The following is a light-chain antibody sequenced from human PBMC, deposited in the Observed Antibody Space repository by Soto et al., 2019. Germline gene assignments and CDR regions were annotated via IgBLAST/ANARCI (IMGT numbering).Light chain of an antibody. CDR1: SSDIGSNT. CDR2: SND. CDR3: AAWDDSLNVWV. Sequence: QSVLTQPPSASGTPGQRVTIACSGSSSDIGSNTVNWYQQLPGTAPKLLIYSNDQWPSGVPDRFPGSKSGTSASLAISGLHSEDEAYYYCAAWDDSLNVWVFGGGTKVTVL. V-gene: IGLV1-44*01. J-gene: IGLJ3*02.